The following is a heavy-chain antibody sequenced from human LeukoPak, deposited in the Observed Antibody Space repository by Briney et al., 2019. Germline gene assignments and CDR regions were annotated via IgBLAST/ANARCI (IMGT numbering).Heavy chain of an antibody. CDR1: GYTFTSYG. D-gene: IGHD3-10*01. V-gene: IGHV1-18*01. Sequence: ASVKVSCKASGYTFTSYGISWVRQAPGQGLEWMGWISAYNGNTNYAQKLQGRVTMTTDTSTSTAYMELSSLRSEDTAVYYCARGRELLWFGELLSLSDFHSDYWGQGALVTVSS. CDR3: ARGRELLWFGELLSLSDFHSDY. CDR2: ISAYNGNT. J-gene: IGHJ4*02.